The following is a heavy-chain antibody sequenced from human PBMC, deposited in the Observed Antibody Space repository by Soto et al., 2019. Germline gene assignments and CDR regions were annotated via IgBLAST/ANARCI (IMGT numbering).Heavy chain of an antibody. CDR1: GGSFSGYY. J-gene: IGHJ5*02. V-gene: IGHV4-34*01. CDR2: ITHSGST. CDR3: ARVRYAFWSGYRAHIWFDP. D-gene: IGHD3-3*01. Sequence: QVQLQQWGAGLLKPSETLSLTCAVYGGSFSGYYWSWIRQPPGKGLEWIGEITHSGSTNYSPSLKSLVTISVDTSKNQFSLKLSSVTAADTAVYYCARVRYAFWSGYRAHIWFDPWGQGTLVTVSS.